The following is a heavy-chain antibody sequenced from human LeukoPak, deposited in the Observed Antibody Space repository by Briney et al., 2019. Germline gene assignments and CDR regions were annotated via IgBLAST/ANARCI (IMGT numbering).Heavy chain of an antibody. CDR2: ISGSGGST. CDR1: GFTFSSYG. CDR3: TGHHQAYSRTY. J-gene: IGHJ4*02. V-gene: IGHV3-23*01. Sequence: GGSLRLSCAASGFTFSSYGMSWVRHAPGKGLEWVSAISGSGGSTYYADSVKGRFTISRDNSKNTLYLQMSSLRAEDTAVYYCTGHHQAYSRTYWGQGTLVTVSS. D-gene: IGHD4-11*01.